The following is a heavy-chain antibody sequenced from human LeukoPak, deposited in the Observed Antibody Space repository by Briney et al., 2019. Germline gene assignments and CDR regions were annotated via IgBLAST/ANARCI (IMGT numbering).Heavy chain of an antibody. Sequence: GGSLRLSRAASGFTFSSYWMSWVRQAPGKGLEWVANIKQDGSEKYYVDSVKGRFTISRDNAKNSLYLQMNSLRAEDTAVYYCARESGYCSGGSCYPTEYNWFDPWGQGTLVTVSS. J-gene: IGHJ5*02. CDR3: ARESGYCSGGSCYPTEYNWFDP. CDR1: GFTFSSYW. CDR2: IKQDGSEK. D-gene: IGHD2-15*01. V-gene: IGHV3-7*01.